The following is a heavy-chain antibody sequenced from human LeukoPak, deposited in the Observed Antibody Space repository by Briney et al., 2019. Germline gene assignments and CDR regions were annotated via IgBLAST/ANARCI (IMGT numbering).Heavy chain of an antibody. V-gene: IGHV1-69*01. CDR1: GGTFSSYA. D-gene: IGHD1-26*01. CDR2: IIPIFGTA. CDR3: ADAPYRAFQH. Sequence: GAPVKVSCKASGGTFSSYAISWVRQTPGQGLEWMGGIIPIFGTANYAQKFQGRVTITADESTSTAYMELSSLRSEDTAVYYCADAPYRAFQHWGQGTLVTVSS. J-gene: IGHJ1*01.